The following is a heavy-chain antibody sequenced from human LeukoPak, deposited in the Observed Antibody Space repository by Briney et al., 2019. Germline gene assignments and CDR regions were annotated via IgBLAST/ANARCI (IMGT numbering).Heavy chain of an antibody. Sequence: GGSLRLSCAASGFTFSSYAMSWVRQAPGKGLEWVSAISGSGGSTYYADSVKGRFTISRDNSKNTLYLQMNSLRAEDTAVYYCARARYSYGHVNWGQGTLVTVSS. CDR2: ISGSGGST. D-gene: IGHD5-18*01. J-gene: IGHJ4*02. CDR1: GFTFSSYA. CDR3: ARARYSYGHVN. V-gene: IGHV3-23*01.